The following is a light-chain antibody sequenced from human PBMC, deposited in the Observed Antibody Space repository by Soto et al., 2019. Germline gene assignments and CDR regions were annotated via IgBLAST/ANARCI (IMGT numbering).Light chain of an antibody. J-gene: IGLJ1*01. CDR2: EGS. CDR1: SSDVGSYNL. V-gene: IGLV2-23*01. CDR3: CSYARRRTDV. Sequence: QSALTQSASVSGSPGQSITISCTGTSSDVGSYNLVSWYQQHPGKAPKLMICEGSKRPSGVSNRFSGSKSGNTASLTISGLQAEDEADYYCCSYARRRTDVFGTGTKVTVL.